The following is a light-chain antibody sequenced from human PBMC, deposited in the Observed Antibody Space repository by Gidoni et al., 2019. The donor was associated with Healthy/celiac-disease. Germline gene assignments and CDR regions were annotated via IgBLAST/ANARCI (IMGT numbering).Light chain of an antibody. Sequence: DIVLTQSPATLSLPPGKRATLSCRASQSVSSYLAWYQQKPGQAPRLLIYDASTRATGIPARFSGSGSGTDFTLTISSLEPEDFAVYYCQQRSNWPPGLTFGGXTKVEIK. CDR1: QSVSSY. CDR3: QQRSNWPPGLT. V-gene: IGKV3-11*01. J-gene: IGKJ4*01. CDR2: DAS.